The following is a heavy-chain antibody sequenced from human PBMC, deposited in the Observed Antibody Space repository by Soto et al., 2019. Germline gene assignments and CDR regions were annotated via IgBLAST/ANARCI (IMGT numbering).Heavy chain of an antibody. CDR2: IHYSGRT. V-gene: IGHV4-59*08. J-gene: IGHJ4*02. D-gene: IGHD1-26*01. Sequence: QVQLQESGPRLVKPSETLSLTCTVSGGSISSYYWSWIRQPPGKGLEWMGYIHYSGRTNYNPSLKSRLTISVDTSKNQSSLKLSSVTAADTAVYYCARHPGGALSELDYWGLGTLVSVSS. CDR1: GGSISSYY. CDR3: ARHPGGALSELDY.